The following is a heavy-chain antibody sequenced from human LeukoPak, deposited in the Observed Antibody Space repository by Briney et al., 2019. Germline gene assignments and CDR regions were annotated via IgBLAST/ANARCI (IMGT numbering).Heavy chain of an antibody. CDR2: LSGSGSDT. CDR1: TFTFRNYA. D-gene: IGHD3-3*01. V-gene: IGHV3-23*01. CDR3: AKMYDDFWGPFDY. Sequence: GGSLRLSCAASTFTFRNYAMSWVRQAPGKGLEWVSGLSGSGSDTYYADSVKGRFTISRDNSQSTLYLQMNNLRGDDTAVYYCAKMYDDFWGPFDYWGQGTLVTVSP. J-gene: IGHJ4*02.